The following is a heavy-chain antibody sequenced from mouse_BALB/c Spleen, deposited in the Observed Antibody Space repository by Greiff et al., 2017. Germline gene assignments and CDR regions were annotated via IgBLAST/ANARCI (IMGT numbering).Heavy chain of an antibody. CDR3: ARDPHYYGSSYGYFDV. J-gene: IGHJ1*01. Sequence: LVAPSQSLSITCTVSGFSLTGYGVNWVRQPPGKGLEWLGMIWGDGSTDYNSALKSRLSISKDNSKSQVFLKMNSLQTDDTARYYCARDPHYYGSSYGYFDVWGAGTTVTVSS. D-gene: IGHD1-1*01. CDR2: IWGDGST. CDR1: GFSLTGYG. V-gene: IGHV2-6-7*01.